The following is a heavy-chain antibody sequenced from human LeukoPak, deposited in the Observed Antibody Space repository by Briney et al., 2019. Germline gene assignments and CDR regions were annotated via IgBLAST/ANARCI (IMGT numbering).Heavy chain of an antibody. CDR1: GFTFSGYY. Sequence: GGSLRLSCAASGFTFSGYYMSWIRQAPGKGLEWVSYISSSGSTIYYADSVKGRFTISRDNAKNSLYLQMNSLRAEDTAVYYCARGSRDGYNYAAYWGQGTLVTVSS. J-gene: IGHJ4*02. CDR2: ISSSGSTI. CDR3: ARGSRDGYNYAAY. D-gene: IGHD5-24*01. V-gene: IGHV3-11*04.